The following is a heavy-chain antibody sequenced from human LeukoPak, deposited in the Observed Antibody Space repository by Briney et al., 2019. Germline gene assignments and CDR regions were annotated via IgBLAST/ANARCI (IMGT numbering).Heavy chain of an antibody. CDR1: IDSFSNSH. CDR3: ARGQGATVPQVGKNWFDP. CDR2: VNESGAP. D-gene: IGHD1-26*01. Sequence: SETLSLTCAVYIDSFSNSHWNWIRQTPAKGMEWNGEVNESGAPNISPSLRSRVILSVDTSKNQFSLKLIAVTVADTAIYYCARGQGATVPQVGKNWFDPWGQGTRVTVSS. J-gene: IGHJ5*02. V-gene: IGHV4-34*01.